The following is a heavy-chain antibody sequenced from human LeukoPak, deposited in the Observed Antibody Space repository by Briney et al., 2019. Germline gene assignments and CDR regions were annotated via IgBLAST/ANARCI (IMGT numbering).Heavy chain of an antibody. CDR2: MHQSGIT. CDR3: ASADYYRIDF. D-gene: IGHD3-10*01. J-gene: IGHJ4*02. CDR1: GGSISSSDW. Sequence: SETLSLTCTVSGGSISSSDWWSWVRQPTGKGLEWIGEMHQSGITNYNPSLKSRVTTSLDKAKKQFSLKLSSVTAADTSVYFCASADYYRIDFWGQGTLVTVSS. V-gene: IGHV4-4*02.